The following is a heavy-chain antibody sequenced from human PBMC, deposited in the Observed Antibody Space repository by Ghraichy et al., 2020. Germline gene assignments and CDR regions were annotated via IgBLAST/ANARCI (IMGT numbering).Heavy chain of an antibody. Sequence: GGSLRLSCVASGFTLSNYWMSWVRQAPGKGLEWVANIKQEESEKYYVDSVRGRFTISRDNAKNSLYLQMNSLRAEDTALYYCARYTGSYSAFDIWGQGTMVSVCS. J-gene: IGHJ3*02. D-gene: IGHD1-26*01. CDR1: GFTLSNYW. CDR3: ARYTGSYSAFDI. CDR2: IKQEESEK. V-gene: IGHV3-7*01.